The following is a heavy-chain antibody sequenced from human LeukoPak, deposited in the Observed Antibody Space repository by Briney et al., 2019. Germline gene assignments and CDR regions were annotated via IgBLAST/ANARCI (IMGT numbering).Heavy chain of an antibody. CDR1: GFTFSSYS. D-gene: IGHD6-13*01. CDR3: ARDDSSSWYRRFDY. Sequence: GGSLRLSCAASGFTFSSYSMNWVRQAPGEGLEWVSSISSSSSYIYYADSVKGRFTISRDNAKNSLYLQMNSLRAEDTAVYYCARDDSSSWYRRFDYWGQGTLVTVSS. J-gene: IGHJ4*02. V-gene: IGHV3-21*01. CDR2: ISSSSSYI.